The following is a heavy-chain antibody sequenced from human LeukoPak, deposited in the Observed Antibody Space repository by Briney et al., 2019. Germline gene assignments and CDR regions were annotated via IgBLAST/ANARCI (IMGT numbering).Heavy chain of an antibody. CDR2: FDPEDGET. CDR1: GYTLTELS. V-gene: IGHV1-24*01. J-gene: IGHJ4*02. Sequence: ASVKVSCKVSGYTLTELSMHWVRQAPGKGLEWMGGFDPEDGETIYAQKFQGRVTMTRNTSISTAYMELSSLRSEDTAVYYCARGRYSYGRPDYWGQGTLVTVSS. D-gene: IGHD5-18*01. CDR3: ARGRYSYGRPDY.